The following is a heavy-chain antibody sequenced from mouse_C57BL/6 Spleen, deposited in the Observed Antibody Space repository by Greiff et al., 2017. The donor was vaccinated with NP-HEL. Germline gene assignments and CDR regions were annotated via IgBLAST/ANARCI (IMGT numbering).Heavy chain of an antibody. Sequence: QVQLQQSGAELVRPGASVTLSCKASGYTFTDYEMHWVKQTPVHGLEWIGAIDPETGGTAYNQKFKGKAILTADKSSSTAYMELRSLTSEDSAVYYCTSSPSTTDYWGQGTTLTVSS. CDR1: GYTFTDYE. CDR3: TSSPSTTDY. V-gene: IGHV1-15*01. D-gene: IGHD1-1*01. CDR2: IDPETGGT. J-gene: IGHJ2*01.